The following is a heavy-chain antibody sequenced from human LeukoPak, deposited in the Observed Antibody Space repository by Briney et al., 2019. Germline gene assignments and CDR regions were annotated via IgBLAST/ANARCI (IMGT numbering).Heavy chain of an antibody. V-gene: IGHV6-1*01. D-gene: IGHD2-15*01. CDR3: AKDRGERRGRGPWRWYFDY. CDR2: TYYRSKWYN. J-gene: IGHJ4*02. Sequence: SQTLSLTCALSGDSVSSNSAAWNWIRQSPSRGLEWLGRTYYRSKWYNDYAVSVKSRITINPDTSKNQFSLQLNSVTPEDTAVYYCAKDRGERRGRGPWRWYFDYWGQGTLVTVSS. CDR1: GDSVSSNSAA.